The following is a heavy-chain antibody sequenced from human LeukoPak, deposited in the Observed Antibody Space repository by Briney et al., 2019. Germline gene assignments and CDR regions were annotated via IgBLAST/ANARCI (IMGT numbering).Heavy chain of an antibody. Sequence: GGPLRLSCAASGFTLSSYWMSWVRQAPGKGLEWVSAISGSGGSTYYADSVKGRFTISRDNSKNTLYLQMNSLRAEDTAVYYCAKEVEGGSSWFVGGFVRRRYYFDYWGQGTLVTVSS. CDR3: AKEVEGGSSWFVGGFVRRRYYFDY. CDR2: ISGSGGST. V-gene: IGHV3-23*01. J-gene: IGHJ4*02. CDR1: GFTLSSYW. D-gene: IGHD6-13*01.